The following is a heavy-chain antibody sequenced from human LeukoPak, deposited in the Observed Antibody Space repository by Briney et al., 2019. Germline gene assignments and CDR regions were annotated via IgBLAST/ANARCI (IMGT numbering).Heavy chain of an antibody. CDR2: ISSSGSTI. CDR3: ARVREFGELSY. J-gene: IGHJ4*02. D-gene: IGHD3-10*01. CDR1: GLTFSDYY. Sequence: GGSLRLSCAASGLTFSDYYMSWIRQAPGKGVEWVSYISSSGSTIYYADSVMGRFTISRDNAKNSLYLQMNSLRAEDTAVYYCARVREFGELSYWGQGTLVTVSS. V-gene: IGHV3-11*01.